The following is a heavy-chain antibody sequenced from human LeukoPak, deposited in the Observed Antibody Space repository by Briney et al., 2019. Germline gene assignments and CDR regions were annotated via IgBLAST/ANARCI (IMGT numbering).Heavy chain of an antibody. D-gene: IGHD5-18*01. V-gene: IGHV4-61*05. Sequence: KPSETLSLTCTVSGGSISSSSYCWGWIRQPPGKGLEWIGYIYYSGSTNYNPSLTSRVTMSVDTSKNQFSLKLSSVTAADTAVYYCARGSYSYPADYWGQGTLVTVSS. J-gene: IGHJ4*02. CDR2: IYYSGST. CDR3: ARGSYSYPADY. CDR1: GGSISSSSYC.